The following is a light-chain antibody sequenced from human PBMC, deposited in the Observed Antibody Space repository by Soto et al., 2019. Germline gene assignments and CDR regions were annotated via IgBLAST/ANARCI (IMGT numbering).Light chain of an antibody. CDR3: SSYTTSYTQV. CDR1: SSDVGGYNY. CDR2: EVS. J-gene: IGLJ2*01. Sequence: QSALTQPASVSGSPGQSITISCTGTSSDVGGYNYVSWYQHDPGKVPKLMIYEVSNRPLGISNRFSGSKSGNTASLTISGLQSEDEADYYCSSYTTSYTQVFGGGTKVTVL. V-gene: IGLV2-14*01.